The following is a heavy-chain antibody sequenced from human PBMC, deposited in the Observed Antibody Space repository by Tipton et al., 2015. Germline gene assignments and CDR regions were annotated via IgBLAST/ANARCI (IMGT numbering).Heavy chain of an antibody. J-gene: IGHJ5*02. D-gene: IGHD2-15*01. CDR2: IYYSGST. Sequence: TLSLTCTVSGGSMSSGGYYWSWFRQHPGKGLEWIGYIYYSGSTYYNPSLKSRVTMSVDTSKNQFSLKLTSVNAADTAVYYCARGGNNWFDPWGQGTLVTVSS. CDR1: GGSMSSGGYY. CDR3: ARGGNNWFDP. V-gene: IGHV4-31*03.